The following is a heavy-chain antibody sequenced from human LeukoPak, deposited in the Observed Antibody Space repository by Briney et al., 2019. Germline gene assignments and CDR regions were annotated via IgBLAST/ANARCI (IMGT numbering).Heavy chain of an antibody. Sequence: ASVKVSCKASGYTFTSYYMHWVRQAPGQGLECMGIINPSGGSTSYAQKFQGRVTMTRDTSTSTVYMELSSLRSEDTAVYYCARRGVATVGYFDYWGQGTLVTVSP. CDR2: INPSGGST. D-gene: IGHD4-23*01. CDR1: GYTFTSYY. J-gene: IGHJ4*02. CDR3: ARRGVATVGYFDY. V-gene: IGHV1-46*01.